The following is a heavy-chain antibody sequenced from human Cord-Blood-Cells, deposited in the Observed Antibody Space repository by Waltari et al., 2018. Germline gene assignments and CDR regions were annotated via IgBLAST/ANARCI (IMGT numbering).Heavy chain of an antibody. J-gene: IGHJ3*02. CDR3: ARDNWGSGRAFDI. CDR2: ISYEGSNK. V-gene: IGHV3-30-3*01. D-gene: IGHD7-27*01. Sequence: QVQLVESGGGVVQPGRSLRLSRAASGFTFSSYAMHWVRQAPGKGLEWVAVISYEGSNKYYADSVKGRFTISRDNSKNTLYLQMNSRRAEDTAVYYCARDNWGSGRAFDIWGQGTMVTVSS. CDR1: GFTFSSYA.